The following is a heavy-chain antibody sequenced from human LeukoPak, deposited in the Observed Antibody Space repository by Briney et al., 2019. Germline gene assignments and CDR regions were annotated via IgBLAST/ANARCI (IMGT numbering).Heavy chain of an antibody. J-gene: IGHJ4*02. CDR1: GGSFSGYY. V-gene: IGHV4-34*01. CDR3: AREGVVAATR. Sequence: SETLSLTCAVYGGSFSGYYWSWIRQPPGKGLEWIGKINHSGSTNYNPSLKSRVTISVDTSKNQFSLKLSSVTAADTAVYYCAREGVVAATRWGQGTLVTVSS. D-gene: IGHD2-15*01. CDR2: INHSGST.